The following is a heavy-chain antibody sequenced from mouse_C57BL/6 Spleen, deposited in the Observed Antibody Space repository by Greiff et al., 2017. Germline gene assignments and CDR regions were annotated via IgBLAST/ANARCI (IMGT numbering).Heavy chain of an antibody. CDR3: ARGGNYWGAFAY. CDR2: IYPSDSET. V-gene: IGHV1-61*01. CDR1: GYTFTSYW. D-gene: IGHD2-1*01. J-gene: IGHJ3*01. Sequence: QVQLQQPGAELVRPGSSVKLSCKASGYTFTSYWMDWVKQRPGQGLEWIGNIYPSDSETHYNQKFKDKATLTVDKSSSTAYMQLSSLTSEDSEVYFCARGGNYWGAFAYWGQGTLVTVSA.